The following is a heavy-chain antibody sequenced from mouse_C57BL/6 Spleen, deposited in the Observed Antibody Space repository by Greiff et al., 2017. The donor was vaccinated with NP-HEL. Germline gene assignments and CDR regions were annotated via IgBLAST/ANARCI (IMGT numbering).Heavy chain of an antibody. CDR1: GYTFTSYW. CDR3: TRENYGNYPAWFAY. Sequence: EVQLQQSGTVLARPGASVKMSCKTSGYTFTSYWMHWVKQRPGQGLEWIGAIYPGNSDTSYNQKFKGKAKLTAVTSASTAYMELSSLTNEDSAVYYCTRENYGNYPAWFAYWGQGTLVTVSA. J-gene: IGHJ3*01. V-gene: IGHV1-5*01. CDR2: IYPGNSDT. D-gene: IGHD2-1*01.